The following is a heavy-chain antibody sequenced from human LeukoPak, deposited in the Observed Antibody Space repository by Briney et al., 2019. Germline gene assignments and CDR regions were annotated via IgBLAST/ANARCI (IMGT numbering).Heavy chain of an antibody. V-gene: IGHV3-9*01. J-gene: IGHJ3*02. CDR1: GFTFDDYA. CDR3: TKVEKDYYDSSGPDAFDI. D-gene: IGHD3-22*01. CDR2: ISWNSGSI. Sequence: SLRLSCAASGFTFDDYAMHWVRQAPGEGLEWVSGISWNSGSIGYADSVKGRFTISRDNAKNSLHLQMNSLRAEDTALYYCTKVEKDYYDSSGPDAFDIWGQGTMVTVSS.